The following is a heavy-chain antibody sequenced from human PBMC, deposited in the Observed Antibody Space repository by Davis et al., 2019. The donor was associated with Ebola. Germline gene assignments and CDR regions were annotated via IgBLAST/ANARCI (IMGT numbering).Heavy chain of an antibody. CDR3: ARAPYYDSSGYYDY. CDR2: INSDGSST. V-gene: IGHV3-74*01. Sequence: GESLKISCAASGFSFSGYWMHWVRQAPGKGLLWVSRINSDGSSTSYADSVKGRFTISRDNAKNTLYLQMNSLRAEDTAVYYCARAPYYDSSGYYDYWGLGTLVTVSS. J-gene: IGHJ4*02. CDR1: GFSFSGYW. D-gene: IGHD3-22*01.